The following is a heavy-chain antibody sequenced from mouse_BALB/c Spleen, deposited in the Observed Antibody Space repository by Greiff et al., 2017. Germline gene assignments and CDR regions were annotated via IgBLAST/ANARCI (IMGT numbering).Heavy chain of an antibody. V-gene: IGHV1-5*01. D-gene: IGHD1-1*01. CDR2: IYPGNSDT. J-gene: IGHJ3*01. CDR3: TRDRITTVERFAY. CDR1: GYSFTSYW. Sequence: VQLKQSGTVLARPGASVKMSCKASGYSFTSYWMHWVKQRPGQGLEWIGAIYPGNSDTSYNQKFKGKAKLTAVTSASTAYMELSSLTNEDSAVYYCTRDRITTVERFAYWGQGTLVTVSA.